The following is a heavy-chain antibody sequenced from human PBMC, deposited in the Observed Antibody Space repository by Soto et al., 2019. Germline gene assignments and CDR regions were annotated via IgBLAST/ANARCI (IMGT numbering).Heavy chain of an antibody. D-gene: IGHD6-19*01. J-gene: IGHJ4*02. Sequence: SGPTLVNPTQTLTLTCTFSGFSLSTSGVGVGWIRQPPGKALGWLALIYWNDDKRYSPSLKSRLTITKDTSKNQVVLTMTNMDPVDTATYYCAHRRRAVAAVDYWGQGTLVTVSS. CDR3: AHRRRAVAAVDY. CDR1: GFSLSTSGVG. CDR2: IYWNDDK. V-gene: IGHV2-5*01.